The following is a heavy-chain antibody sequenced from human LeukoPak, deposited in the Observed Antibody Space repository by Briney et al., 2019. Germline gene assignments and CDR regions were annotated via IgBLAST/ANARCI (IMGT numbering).Heavy chain of an antibody. V-gene: IGHV3-23*01. CDR1: GFTFSSYA. CDR2: ISGSGGST. CDR3: AKPLTIYYYDSSGYFVRGPHDY. D-gene: IGHD3-22*01. Sequence: GGSLRLSCAASGFTFSSYAMSWVRQAPGKGLEWVSAISGSGGSTYYADSVKGRFTISRDNSKNTLYLQMNSLRAEDTAVYYCAKPLTIYYYDSSGYFVRGPHDYWGQGTLVTVSS. J-gene: IGHJ4*02.